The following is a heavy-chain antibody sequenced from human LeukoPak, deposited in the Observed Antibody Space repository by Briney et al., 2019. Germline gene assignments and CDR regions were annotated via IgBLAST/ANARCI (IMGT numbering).Heavy chain of an antibody. D-gene: IGHD3-22*01. Sequence: ASVKVSCKASGYTFTGYYMHCVRQAPGQGLEWMGRINPNSGGTNYAQKFQGRGTMTRDTSISTAYMELSRLRSDDTAVYYCARVGDSSGYYSDYWGQGTLVTVSS. CDR1: GYTFTGYY. V-gene: IGHV1-2*06. J-gene: IGHJ4*02. CDR2: INPNSGGT. CDR3: ARVGDSSGYYSDY.